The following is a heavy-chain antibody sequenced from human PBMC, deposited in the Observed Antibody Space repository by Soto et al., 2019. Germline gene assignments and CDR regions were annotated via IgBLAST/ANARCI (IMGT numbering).Heavy chain of an antibody. CDR1: EGSFSVYY. D-gene: IGHD3-22*01. V-gene: IGHV4-34*01. CDR2: INNSGSN. CDR3: ARAGSSGYFGGYYYYGMDV. Sequence: PSETLCIAGAFHEGSFSVYYWSWIRQPQGRGLEWIGEINNSGSNNYKPSRRSRVTISVGTSKNQFFLKLSSVTAADTAVYYCARAGSSGYFGGYYYYGMDVWGQGTTFTVSS. J-gene: IGHJ6*01.